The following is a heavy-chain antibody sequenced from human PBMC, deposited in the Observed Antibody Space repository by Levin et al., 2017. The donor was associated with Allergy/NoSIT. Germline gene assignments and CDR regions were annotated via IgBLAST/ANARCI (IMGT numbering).Heavy chain of an antibody. CDR3: ARIPHGSGSPSGGIYYFDY. J-gene: IGHJ4*02. D-gene: IGHD3-10*01. V-gene: IGHV1-69*02. CDR2: IIPILGIA. Sequence: SVKVSCKASGGTFSSYTISWVRQAPGQGLEWMGRIIPILGIANYAQKFQGRVTITADKSTSTAYMELSSLRSEDTAVYYCARIPHGSGSPSGGIYYFDYWGQGTLVTVSS. CDR1: GGTFSSYT.